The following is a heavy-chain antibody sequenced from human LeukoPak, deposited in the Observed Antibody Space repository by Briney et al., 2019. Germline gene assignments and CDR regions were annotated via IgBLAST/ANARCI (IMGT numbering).Heavy chain of an antibody. V-gene: IGHV1-46*01. D-gene: IGHD2-21*02. J-gene: IGHJ3*02. CDR3: ARSGYLVVTAYDAFDI. CDR2: INPRGDYT. CDR1: GYTFTSYY. Sequence: GASVKVSCKPFGYTFTSYYIHWVRQAPGQGLEWMGIINPRGDYTTYEQNFQDRVTMTRDTSTSTIYMELSSLRSEDTAVYYCARSGYLVVTAYDAFDIWGQGTMVTVSS.